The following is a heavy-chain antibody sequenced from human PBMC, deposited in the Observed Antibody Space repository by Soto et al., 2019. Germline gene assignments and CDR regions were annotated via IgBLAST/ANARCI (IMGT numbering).Heavy chain of an antibody. CDR3: ARGQRFSDSFDP. J-gene: IGHJ5*02. D-gene: IGHD3-3*01. CDR2: IYSSGGT. Sequence: TLYLTCTVSGGAISGYYWTWIRQSAGKGLEWIGRIYSSGGTKYNPSLQSRVTMSLDTSKNQFSLRLTSVTAADPAVYYCARGQRFSDSFDPWGQGTLVTVSS. CDR1: GGAISGYY. V-gene: IGHV4-4*07.